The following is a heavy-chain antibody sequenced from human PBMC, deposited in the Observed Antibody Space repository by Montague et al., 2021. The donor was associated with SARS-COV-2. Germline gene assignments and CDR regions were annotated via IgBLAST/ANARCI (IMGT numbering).Heavy chain of an antibody. CDR1: GFTFTDYT. CDR3: ARVKVGATIDY. J-gene: IGHJ4*02. CDR2: INWNGGDT. D-gene: IGHD1-26*01. Sequence: SLRLSCAASGFTFTDYTMNWVRQVPGKGLEWVTGINWNGGDTGYADSVKGRFTISRDNAKNSLHLQMNSLRDEDTAFYYCARVKVGATIDYWGQGTLVTVSS. V-gene: IGHV3-20*04.